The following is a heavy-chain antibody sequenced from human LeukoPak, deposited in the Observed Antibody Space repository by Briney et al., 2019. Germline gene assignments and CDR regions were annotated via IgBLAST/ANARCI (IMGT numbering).Heavy chain of an antibody. CDR2: INPNSGGT. V-gene: IGHV1-2*02. D-gene: IGHD3-22*01. Sequence: ASVKVSCKASGYTFTGYYMHWVRQAPGQGLEWMGWINPNSGGTNYAQKFQGRFTMTRDTSISTAYMELSRLRSDDTAVYYCARGPQYYYDSSGQRVDYWGQGTLVTVSS. CDR1: GYTFTGYY. J-gene: IGHJ4*02. CDR3: ARGPQYYYDSSGQRVDY.